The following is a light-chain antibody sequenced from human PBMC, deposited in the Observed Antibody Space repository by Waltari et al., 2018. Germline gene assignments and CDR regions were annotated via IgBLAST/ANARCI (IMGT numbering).Light chain of an antibody. Sequence: DIVMTQSPEFLAVSLGERATINCKSSQSVLYNSNDKNYLDWYQQKPGQPPKLLIYWASTRQSGVPDRFSGSGSGTDFTLTINSLQAEDVAVYYWQKYYSRRTFGRGTRVEIK. CDR1: QSVLYNSNDKNY. V-gene: IGKV4-1*01. CDR2: WAS. CDR3: QKYYSRRT. J-gene: IGKJ1*01.